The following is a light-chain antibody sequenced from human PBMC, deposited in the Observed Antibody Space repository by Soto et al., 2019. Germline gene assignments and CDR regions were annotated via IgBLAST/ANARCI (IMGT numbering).Light chain of an antibody. V-gene: IGKV3-20*01. CDR3: QQYGSSGT. CDR2: DAS. Sequence: EIVLTQSPGTLSLSPGERATLSCRASQSVSNYLGWYQQKPGQAPRLLIYDASNRATGIPARFSGSGSGTDFTLPISRLEPEDFAVYYCQQYGSSGTFGQGTKVDI. J-gene: IGKJ1*01. CDR1: QSVSNY.